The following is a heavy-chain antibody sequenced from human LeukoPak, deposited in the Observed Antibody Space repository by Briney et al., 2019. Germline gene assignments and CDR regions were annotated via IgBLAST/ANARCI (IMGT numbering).Heavy chain of an antibody. CDR1: GFTFNAFG. Sequence: GGSLRLSCAASGFTFNAFGMNWVRQAPGKGLEWVSYICTTSGAIYYADSVKGRFTISRDSAKNSLYLQMNSLRAEDTAVYYCARFRTWGDKAFDYWGQGALVTVSS. CDR2: ICTTSGAI. V-gene: IGHV3-48*01. CDR3: ARFRTWGDKAFDY. J-gene: IGHJ4*02. D-gene: IGHD2-21*02.